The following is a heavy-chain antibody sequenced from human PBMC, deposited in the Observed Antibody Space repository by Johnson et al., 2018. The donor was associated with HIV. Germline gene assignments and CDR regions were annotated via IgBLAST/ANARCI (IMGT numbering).Heavy chain of an antibody. CDR1: GFTFSSYW. CDR2: ITQEGSEK. CDR3: ARSFDSRDYWKHAFDV. D-gene: IGHD3-22*01. V-gene: IGHV3-7*03. J-gene: IGHJ3*01. Sequence: EVQLVESGGGVVQPGRSLRLSCAASGFTFSSYWMSWVRQAPGQGLAWVANITQEGSEKYYVDSVTCRFTVSIDNGKNSLYLQMNSLRAEYTALYYSARSFDSRDYWKHAFDVWCQGTIVTVSS.